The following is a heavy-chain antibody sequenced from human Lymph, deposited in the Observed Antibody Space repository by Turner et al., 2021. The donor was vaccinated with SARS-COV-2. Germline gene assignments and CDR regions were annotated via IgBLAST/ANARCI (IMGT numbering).Heavy chain of an antibody. Sequence: EVQLVESGGGLVKPGGSLRLSGEASGFTFSTYSMNWVRQAPGKGLEWISSISSTSSYIYYADSVKGRFTISRDDAKNSLFLQMNSLRAEDTAVYYCARDIPTTADYFDCWGQGTLVTVSS. D-gene: IGHD4-17*01. V-gene: IGHV3-21*01. CDR2: ISSTSSYI. J-gene: IGHJ4*02. CDR1: GFTFSTYS. CDR3: ARDIPTTADYFDC.